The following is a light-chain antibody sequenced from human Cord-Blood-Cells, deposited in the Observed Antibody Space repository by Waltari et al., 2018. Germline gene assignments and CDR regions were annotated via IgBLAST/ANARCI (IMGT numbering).Light chain of an antibody. CDR3: CSYAGSSTDV. CDR2: EGS. Sequence: QSALTQPASVSGSPGQSITISCTGTSSAVGSYNLFSWYQQHPGKAPKLMIYEGSKRPSGVSNRFSGSKSGNTASLTISGLQAEDEADYYCCSYAGSSTDVFGTGTKVTVL. CDR1: SSAVGSYNL. J-gene: IGLJ1*01. V-gene: IGLV2-23*01.